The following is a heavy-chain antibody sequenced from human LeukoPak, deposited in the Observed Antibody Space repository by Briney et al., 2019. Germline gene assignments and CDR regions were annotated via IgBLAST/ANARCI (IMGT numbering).Heavy chain of an antibody. CDR3: ARRVLRRGYSGHEGLDY. V-gene: IGHV1-69*13. D-gene: IGHD5-12*01. J-gene: IGHJ4*02. CDR2: IIPIFGTA. Sequence: SVKVSCKASGGTFSSYAISWVRQAPGQGLEWMGGIIPIFGTANYAQKFQGRVTITADESTSTAYMELSSLRSEDTAVYYCARRVLRRGYSGHEGLDYWGQGTLVTVSS. CDR1: GGTFSSYA.